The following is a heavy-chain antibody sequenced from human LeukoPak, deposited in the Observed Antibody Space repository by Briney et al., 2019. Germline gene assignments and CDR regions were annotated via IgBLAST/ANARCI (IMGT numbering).Heavy chain of an antibody. Sequence: SVKVSCKASGGTFSSYAISWVRQAPRQGLEWMGGIIPIFGTANYAQKFQGRVTITADESTSTAYMELSSLRSEDTAVYYCARDRFPDYYDSSGYFPKGFDPWGQGTLVTVSP. V-gene: IGHV1-69*13. CDR3: ARDRFPDYYDSSGYFPKGFDP. CDR2: IIPIFGTA. J-gene: IGHJ5*02. CDR1: GGTFSSYA. D-gene: IGHD3-22*01.